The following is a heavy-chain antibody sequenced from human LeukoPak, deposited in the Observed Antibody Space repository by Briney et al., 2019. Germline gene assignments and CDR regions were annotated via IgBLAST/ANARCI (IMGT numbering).Heavy chain of an antibody. V-gene: IGHV1-46*01. CDR3: ARVLATQTYYYYMDV. D-gene: IGHD5-12*01. Sequence: ASVKVSCKASGYTFTSYYMHWVRQAPGQGLEWMGIINPSGGSTSYAQKFQGRVTMTRDTSTSTVYMELSSLRSDDTAVYYCARVLATQTYYYYMDVWGKGTTVTVSS. J-gene: IGHJ6*03. CDR2: INPSGGST. CDR1: GYTFTSYY.